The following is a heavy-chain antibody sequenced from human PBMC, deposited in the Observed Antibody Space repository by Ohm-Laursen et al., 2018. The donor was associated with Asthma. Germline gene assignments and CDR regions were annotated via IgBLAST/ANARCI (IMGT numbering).Heavy chain of an antibody. CDR2: IWYDGSNK. Sequence: SLRLSCAASGFTFSSYGMHWVRQAPGKGLEWVAVIWYDGSNKYYADSVKGRFTISRDNSKNTLYLQMNSLRAEDTAVYYCARDRSYGLYYYYAMDVWGQGTTVTVSS. CDR3: ARDRSYGLYYYYAMDV. D-gene: IGHD5-18*01. V-gene: IGHV3-33*01. J-gene: IGHJ6*02. CDR1: GFTFSSYG.